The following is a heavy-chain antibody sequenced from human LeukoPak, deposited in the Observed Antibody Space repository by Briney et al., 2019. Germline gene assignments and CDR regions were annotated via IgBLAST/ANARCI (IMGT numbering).Heavy chain of an antibody. D-gene: IGHD1-20*01. CDR2: IIPIFGTA. Sequence: SVKVSCKASGGTFSSYAISWVRQAPGQGLEWMGGIIPIFGTANYAQKFQGRVTITADKSTSTAYMELSSLRSEDTAVYYCAGGDNWSPPDYYYYMDVWGKGTTVTVSS. CDR1: GGTFSSYA. V-gene: IGHV1-69*06. J-gene: IGHJ6*03. CDR3: AGGDNWSPPDYYYYMDV.